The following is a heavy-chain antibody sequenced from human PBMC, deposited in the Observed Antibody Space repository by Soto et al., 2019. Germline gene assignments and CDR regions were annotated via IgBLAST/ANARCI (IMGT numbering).Heavy chain of an antibody. CDR2: IYYSGST. D-gene: IGHD2-2*01. J-gene: IGHJ4*02. CDR3: ARCYGSCFDY. CDR1: GGSISNYY. Sequence: SETLSLTCTVSGGSISNYYWSWIRQPPGKGLEWIGYIYYSGSTNYNPSLKSRVTISVDTSKNQFSLKLSSVTAADTAVYYCARCYGSCFDYWGQGTLVTVSS. V-gene: IGHV4-59*08.